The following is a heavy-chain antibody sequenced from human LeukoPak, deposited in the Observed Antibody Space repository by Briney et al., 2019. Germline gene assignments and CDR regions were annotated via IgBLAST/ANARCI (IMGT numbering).Heavy chain of an antibody. V-gene: IGHV4-39*07. CDR2: IYYSGST. J-gene: IGHJ6*03. CDR1: GGSISSSSYY. CDR3: ARSRSKWGYFYDYMDV. Sequence: SETLSLTCTVSGGSISSSSYYWGWIRQPPGKGLEWIGSIYYSGSTYYNPSLKSRVTLSIDTSKRQFSLNLTSVTAADAAVYYCARSRSKWGYFYDYMDVWGKGTTVTVSS. D-gene: IGHD2-8*01.